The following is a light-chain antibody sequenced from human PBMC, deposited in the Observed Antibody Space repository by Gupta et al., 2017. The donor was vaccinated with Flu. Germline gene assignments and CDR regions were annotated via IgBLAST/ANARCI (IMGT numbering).Light chain of an antibody. CDR3: NSYSGSSTLIV. J-gene: IGLJ2*01. V-gene: IGLV2-14*03. Sequence: QSALTQPASVSGSPGQSITLSCTGTSSDVGGYDYVSWYQQHPGKAPKLMIYDVSNRPSGVANRFSGAKSGNTASLTISGLQAEDEADYYCNSYSGSSTLIVFGGGTKLTVL. CDR2: DVS. CDR1: SSDVGGYDY.